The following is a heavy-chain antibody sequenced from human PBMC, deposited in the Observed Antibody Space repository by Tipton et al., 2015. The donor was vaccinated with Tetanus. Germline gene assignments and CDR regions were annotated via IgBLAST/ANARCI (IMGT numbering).Heavy chain of an antibody. D-gene: IGHD1-26*01. CDR1: GGSISGYY. V-gene: IGHV4-4*07. CDR3: ARGGGTVGSIPLYSWLDP. CDR2: IYISGKT. Sequence: TLSLTCTVSGGSISGYYWSWIRQPAGKGLEGIGRIYISGKTYYNSSLKSRITMSVDASKNQFSLKLSAVTAADTAVYYCARGGGTVGSIPLYSWLDPWGQGTLVTVSS. J-gene: IGHJ5*02.